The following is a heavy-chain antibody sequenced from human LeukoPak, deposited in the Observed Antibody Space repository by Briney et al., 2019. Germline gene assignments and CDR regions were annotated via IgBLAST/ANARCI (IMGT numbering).Heavy chain of an antibody. CDR1: GFTFSSYG. CDR2: IRYDGSNK. D-gene: IGHD3-9*01. J-gene: IGHJ4*02. Sequence: SGGSLRLSCAASGFTFSSYGMHWVRQAPGKGLEWVAFIRYDGSNKYYADSVKGRFAISRDNSKNTLYLQMNSLRAEDTAVYYCATTPYYDILTGYPTGFDYWGQGTLVTVSS. CDR3: ATTPYYDILTGYPTGFDY. V-gene: IGHV3-30*02.